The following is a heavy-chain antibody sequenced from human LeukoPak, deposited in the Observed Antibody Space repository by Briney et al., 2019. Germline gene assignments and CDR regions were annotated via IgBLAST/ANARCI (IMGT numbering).Heavy chain of an antibody. CDR3: ARTTDYYFDY. V-gene: IGHV5-51*01. Sequence: GESLKISCKLSGYNLTSYWIGWVRQMPGKGLEWMGIIYPDDSDTRYSPSFQGQVNISADKSISTAYLQWRSLKASDTAMYYCARTTDYYFDYWGQGTLVTVSS. D-gene: IGHD1-1*01. J-gene: IGHJ4*02. CDR2: IYPDDSDT. CDR1: GYNLTSYW.